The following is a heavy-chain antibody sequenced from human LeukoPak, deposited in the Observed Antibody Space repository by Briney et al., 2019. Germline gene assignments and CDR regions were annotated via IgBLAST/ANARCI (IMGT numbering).Heavy chain of an antibody. D-gene: IGHD1-26*01. CDR2: IYHSGST. CDR1: GYSISSGYY. J-gene: IGHJ4*02. Sequence: SETLSLTCAVSGYSISSGYYWGWIRQPPGKGLEWIGSIYHSGSTYYNPSLKSRVTISVDTSKNQFSLKLSSVTAADTAVYYCARQIVGATSFDYWGQGTLVTVSS. CDR3: ARQIVGATSFDY. V-gene: IGHV4-38-2*01.